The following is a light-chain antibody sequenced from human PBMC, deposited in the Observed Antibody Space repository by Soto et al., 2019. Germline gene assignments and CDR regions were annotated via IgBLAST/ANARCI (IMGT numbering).Light chain of an antibody. V-gene: IGKV3-20*01. CDR3: QQYGGSPIT. CDR1: QSVSRR. Sequence: ESVLTQSPATLSLSPGGRATLSCRASQSVSRRLAWYQQRPGQSPRLLISGASMRASGVPVRFIGSGSGTDFTLTITRLEPEDFAVYYCQQYGGSPITFGLGTRLEI. J-gene: IGKJ5*01. CDR2: GAS.